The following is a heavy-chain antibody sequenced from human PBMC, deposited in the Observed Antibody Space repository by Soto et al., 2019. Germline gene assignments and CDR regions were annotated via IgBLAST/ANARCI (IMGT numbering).Heavy chain of an antibody. J-gene: IGHJ6*03. D-gene: IGHD2-15*01. CDR1: GYTFNTYA. V-gene: IGHV1-3*01. Sequence: ASVKVSCKASGYTFNTYAMHWVRQAPGQRLEWMGWIHAGNGHTECLQELQGRVTITTDTSASTAYMELSSLRSEDTAVYYCARGIGLTYCSGGSCYSNYYFYMDVWGKGTTVTVSS. CDR2: IHAGNGHT. CDR3: ARGIGLTYCSGGSCYSNYYFYMDV.